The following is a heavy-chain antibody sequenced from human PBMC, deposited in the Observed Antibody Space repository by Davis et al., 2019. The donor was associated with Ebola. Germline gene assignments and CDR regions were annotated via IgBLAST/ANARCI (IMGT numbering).Heavy chain of an antibody. CDR2: MNPNSGNT. Sequence: ASVKVSCKASGYTFTSYDINWVRQATGQGLEWMGWMNPNSGNTGYARKFQGRVTMTRNTSINTAYMELSSLRSEDTAVYYCAIANRGPVADTGDYWGQGTLVTVSS. CDR1: GYTFTSYD. CDR3: AIANRGPVADTGDY. D-gene: IGHD6-19*01. J-gene: IGHJ4*02. V-gene: IGHV1-8*01.